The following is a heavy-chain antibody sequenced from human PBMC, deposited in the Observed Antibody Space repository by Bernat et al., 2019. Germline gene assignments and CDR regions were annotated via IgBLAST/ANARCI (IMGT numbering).Heavy chain of an antibody. Sequence: VQLQQWGAGLLKPSETLSLTCAVYGGSFSGYYWSWIRQPPGKGLEWIGEINHSGSTNYNPSLKSRVTISVDTSKNQFSLKLSSVTAADTAVYYCARAVVPAEGKHPPGHHYYYYMDVWGKGTTVTVSS. D-gene: IGHD2-2*01. J-gene: IGHJ6*03. CDR3: ARAVVPAEGKHPPGHHYYYYMDV. CDR2: INHSGST. V-gene: IGHV4-34*01. CDR1: GGSFSGYY.